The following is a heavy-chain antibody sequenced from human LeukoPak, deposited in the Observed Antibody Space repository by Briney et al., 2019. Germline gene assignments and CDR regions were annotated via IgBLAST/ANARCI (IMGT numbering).Heavy chain of an antibody. V-gene: IGHV1-2*02. CDR3: ARDSVRYCSSTSCHVGY. J-gene: IGHJ4*02. D-gene: IGHD2-2*01. CDR2: INPNSGGT. Sequence: ASVKVSCKASGYTFTGYYMHWVRQAPGQGLEWMGWINPNSGGTNYAQKFQGRVTMTRDTSISTAYMELSRLRSDDTAVYYCARDSVRYCSSTSCHVGYWGQGTLVTVSS. CDR1: GYTFTGYY.